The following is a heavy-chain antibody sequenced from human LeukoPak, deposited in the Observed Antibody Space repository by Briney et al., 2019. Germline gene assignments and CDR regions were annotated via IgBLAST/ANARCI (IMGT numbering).Heavy chain of an antibody. CDR1: GFTFDDYA. CDR3: AKDKKRKLQTPGDY. CDR2: ISWNSGSI. D-gene: IGHD5-24*01. Sequence: GGSLRLSCAASGFTFDDYAMHWVRQAPGKGLEWVSGISWNSGSIGYADSVKGRFTISRDNAKNSLYLQMNSLRAEDTALYYCAKDKKRKLQTPGDYWGQGTLVTVSS. V-gene: IGHV3-9*01. J-gene: IGHJ4*02.